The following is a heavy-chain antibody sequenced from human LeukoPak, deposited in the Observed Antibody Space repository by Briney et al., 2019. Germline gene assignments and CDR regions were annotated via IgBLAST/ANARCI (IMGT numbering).Heavy chain of an antibody. V-gene: IGHV4-34*01. J-gene: IGHJ4*02. Sequence: PSETLSLTCTISGGSISSYYWSWIRQPPGKGLEWIGEINHSGSTNYNPSLKSRVTISVDTSKNQFSLKLSSVTAADTAVYYCARGSYPVYYDSSGYYPRWGQGTLVTVSS. D-gene: IGHD3-22*01. CDR3: ARGSYPVYYDSSGYYPR. CDR2: INHSGST. CDR1: GGSISSYY.